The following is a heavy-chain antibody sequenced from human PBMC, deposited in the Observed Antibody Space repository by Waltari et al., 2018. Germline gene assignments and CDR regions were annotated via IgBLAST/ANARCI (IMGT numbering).Heavy chain of an antibody. CDR3: IRDYGSPY. J-gene: IGHJ4*02. CDR1: GFTLSNYW. CDR2: KNKDGTET. D-gene: IGHD6-19*01. V-gene: IGHV3-7*03. Sequence: EAQQVESGGDLVQPGGSLRLSCVVSGFTLSNYWMSWVRQAPGKGLGWVANKNKDGTETYYVDSVRGRFTISKDDAKNSVYLQMNSLKVEDTAVYYCIRDYGSPYWSQGTLVTVSS.